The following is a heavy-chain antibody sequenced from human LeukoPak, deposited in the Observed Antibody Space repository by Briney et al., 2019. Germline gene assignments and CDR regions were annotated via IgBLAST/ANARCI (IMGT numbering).Heavy chain of an antibody. CDR1: GYTFTSYG. D-gene: IGHD1-1*01. V-gene: IGHV1-18*01. CDR3: ARDPGTPQGYYYYYYGMDV. J-gene: IGHJ6*02. CDR2: ISAYNGNT. Sequence: ASVKVSCKASGYTFTSYGISWVRQAPGQGLEWMGWISAYNGNTNYAQKLQGRVTMTTDTSTSTAYMELRSLRSDDTAVYYCARDPGTPQGYYYYYYGMDVWGQGTTVTVSS.